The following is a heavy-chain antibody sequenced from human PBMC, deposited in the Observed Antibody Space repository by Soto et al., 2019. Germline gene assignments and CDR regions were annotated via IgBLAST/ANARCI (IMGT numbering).Heavy chain of an antibody. D-gene: IGHD3-22*01. J-gene: IGHJ3*01. CDR3: ARAFFYQGSDSRGYSFDAFDF. CDR1: GYTFTSYG. CDR2: ISAYNGNT. Sequence: ASVKVSCKASGYTFTSYGISWVRQAPGQGLEWMGWISAYNGNTNYAQKLQGRVTMTTDTSTSTAYMELRSLRSDDKAVYYCARAFFYQGSDSRGYSFDAFDFWGPGTLVTVSS. V-gene: IGHV1-18*01.